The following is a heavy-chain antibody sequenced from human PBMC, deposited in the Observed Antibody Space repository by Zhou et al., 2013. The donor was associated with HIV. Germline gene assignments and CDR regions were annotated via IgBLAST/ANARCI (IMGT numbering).Heavy chain of an antibody. CDR1: GYTFTGYY. Sequence: QVQLVQSGAEVKKPGASVKVSCKASGYTFTGYYMHWVRQAPGQGLEWMGWINPNSGGTNYAQKFQGRVTMTRDTSISTAYMELSRLRSDDTAVYYCARANHCSSTSCYSSWYFDLVGPWHPWSLSPQ. CDR2: INPNSGGT. V-gene: IGHV1-2*02. J-gene: IGHJ2*01. CDR3: ARANHCSSTSCYSSWYFDL. D-gene: IGHD2-2*02.